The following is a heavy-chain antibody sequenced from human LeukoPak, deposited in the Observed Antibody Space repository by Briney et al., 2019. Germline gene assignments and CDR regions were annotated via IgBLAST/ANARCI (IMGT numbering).Heavy chain of an antibody. CDR3: VRDRDRRDFDY. J-gene: IGHJ4*02. CDR2: IYHSGTT. D-gene: IGHD2-15*01. Sequence: PSETLSLTCAVSGYSISSDYYWGWIRQPPGKGLEWIGSIYHSGTTHYNPSLKSRVTISVDTSKNQFSLKLSSVTAADTAVYYCVRDRDRRDFDYWGQATLVTVSS. V-gene: IGHV4-38-2*02. CDR1: GYSISSDYY.